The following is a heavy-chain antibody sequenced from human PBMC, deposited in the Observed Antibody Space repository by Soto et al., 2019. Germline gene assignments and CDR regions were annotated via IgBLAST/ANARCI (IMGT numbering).Heavy chain of an antibody. CDR3: ARCHISGWYIVYYFDY. CDR2: IYHSGST. V-gene: IGHV4-4*02. J-gene: IGHJ4*02. D-gene: IGHD6-19*01. Sequence: SETLSLTCTVSGGSISSSNWWSWVRQPPGKGLEWIGEIYHSGSTNYNPSLKSRVTISVDTSKNQFSLKLSSVTAADTAVYYCARCHISGWYIVYYFDYWGQGALVTAPQ. CDR1: GGSISSSNW.